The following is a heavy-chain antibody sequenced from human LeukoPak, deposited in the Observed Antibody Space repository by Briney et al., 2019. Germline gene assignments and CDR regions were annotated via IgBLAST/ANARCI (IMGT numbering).Heavy chain of an antibody. Sequence: GGSLRLSCAASGFSFSTYCMHWVRQAPGKGPMWVSRICPDGTVTNYADSVKARFSISRDNARNTVYLQMNSLRAEDTAVYYCVRDFRSADYWGQGTLSPSPQ. CDR1: GFSFSTYC. J-gene: IGHJ4*02. CDR3: VRDFRSADY. V-gene: IGHV3-74*01. CDR2: ICPDGTVT.